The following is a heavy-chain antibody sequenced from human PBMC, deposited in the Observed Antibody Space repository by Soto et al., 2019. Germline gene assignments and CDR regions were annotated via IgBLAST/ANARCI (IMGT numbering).Heavy chain of an antibody. V-gene: IGHV3-23*01. Sequence: EVQLLESGGGLVQPGGSLRLSCAASGFTFSSYAMSWVRQAPGKGLEWVSAISGSGGSTYYADSVKGRFTISRDNSKNTLYLQMNSLRAEDTAVYYCAKGDYYDSSGYYLFYFDYWGQGTLVTVSS. CDR2: ISGSGGST. J-gene: IGHJ4*02. CDR1: GFTFSSYA. D-gene: IGHD3-22*01. CDR3: AKGDYYDSSGYYLFYFDY.